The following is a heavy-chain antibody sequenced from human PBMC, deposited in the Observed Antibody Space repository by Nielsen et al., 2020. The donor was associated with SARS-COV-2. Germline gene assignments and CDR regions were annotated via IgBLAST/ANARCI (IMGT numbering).Heavy chain of an antibody. CDR1: GFTFSDFY. J-gene: IGHJ3*02. D-gene: IGHD2-21*01. CDR2: MSRSGART. Sequence: GESLKISCEGSGFTFSDFYLSWIRLAPGKGLEWVTHMSRSGARTKSADSVKGRFTISRDNARNSVYLQMNSLRPDDTAVYYCARVARGETGFDAFDIWGQGTMVTVSS. CDR3: ARVARGETGFDAFDI. V-gene: IGHV3-11*05.